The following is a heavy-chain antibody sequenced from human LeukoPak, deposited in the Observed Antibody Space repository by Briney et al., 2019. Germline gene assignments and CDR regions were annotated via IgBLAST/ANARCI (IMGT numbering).Heavy chain of an antibody. V-gene: IGHV3-23*01. Sequence: GGSLRLSCAASGFTFAGYAINWVRQSPGKGLGWVSGISSSGGSTYYADSVKGRFTISRDNYKNTLYLQMNSLRAEDTAVYYCAINYYDSSGYFDYWGQGTLVTVSS. CDR3: AINYYDSSGYFDY. CDR1: GFTFAGYA. J-gene: IGHJ4*02. CDR2: ISSSGGST. D-gene: IGHD3-22*01.